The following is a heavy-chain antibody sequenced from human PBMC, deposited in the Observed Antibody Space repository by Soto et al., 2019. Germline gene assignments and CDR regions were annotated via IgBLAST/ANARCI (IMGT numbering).Heavy chain of an antibody. CDR2: ISYDGSNK. CDR3: ARVSGDEYDSPGYYYGMDV. Sequence: QVQLVESGGGVVQPGRSLRLSCAASGFTFSSYAMHWVRQAPGKGLEWAAVISYDGSNKYYADSVKGRFTISRDNSKNTLYLQMNSLRAEDTAVYYCARVSGDEYDSPGYYYGMDVWGQGTTVTVSS. CDR1: GFTFSSYA. J-gene: IGHJ6*02. V-gene: IGHV3-30-3*01. D-gene: IGHD3-22*01.